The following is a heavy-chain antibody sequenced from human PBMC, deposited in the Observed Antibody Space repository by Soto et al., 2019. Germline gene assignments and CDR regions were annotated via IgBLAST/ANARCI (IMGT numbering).Heavy chain of an antibody. J-gene: IGHJ4*02. CDR3: ARLAHPVTNSAGY. CDR2: IIPICGTA. D-gene: IGHD4-4*01. Sequence: QVQLVQSGAEVKKPGSSVKVSCKASGGTFSSYAISWVRQAPGQGLEWMGGIIPICGTANYAQKFQGRVTITADESTRTAYLELSSLRSEDTAVYYCARLAHPVTNSAGYWGQGTLVTVSS. V-gene: IGHV1-69*01. CDR1: GGTFSSYA.